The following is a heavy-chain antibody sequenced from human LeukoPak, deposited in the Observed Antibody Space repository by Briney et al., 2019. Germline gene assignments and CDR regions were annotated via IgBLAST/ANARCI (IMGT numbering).Heavy chain of an antibody. J-gene: IGHJ4*02. CDR1: GGSVSSGSYY. Sequence: SETLSLTRTVSGGSVSSGSYYCRWVRQPPGKGLGWIGYIYYSGSTHYNPSLKSRVTISVGTSKHQFSLKLSSVTAADTAVYYCAGGNGGYDSDHWGQGTLVTVSS. CDR2: IYYSGST. CDR3: AGGNGGYDSDH. V-gene: IGHV4-61*01. D-gene: IGHD5-12*01.